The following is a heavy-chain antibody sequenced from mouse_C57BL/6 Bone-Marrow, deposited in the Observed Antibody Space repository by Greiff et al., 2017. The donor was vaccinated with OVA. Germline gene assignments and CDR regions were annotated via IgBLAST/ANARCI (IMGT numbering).Heavy chain of an antibody. CDR1: GFTFSSYA. V-gene: IGHV5-4*01. CDR2: ISDGGSYT. D-gene: IGHD2-4*01. Sequence: EVHLVESGGGLVKPGGSLKLSCAASGFTFSSYAMSWVRQTPEKRLEWVATISDGGSYTYYPDNVKGRFTISRDNAKNNLYLQMSHLKSEDTAMYYCAREEITTDYYAMDDWGQGTSVTVSS. J-gene: IGHJ4*01. CDR3: AREEITTDYYAMDD.